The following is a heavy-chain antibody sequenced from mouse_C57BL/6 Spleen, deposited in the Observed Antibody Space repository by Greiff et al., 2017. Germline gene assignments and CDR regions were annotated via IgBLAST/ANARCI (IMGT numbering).Heavy chain of an antibody. CDR3: ARTLRYYYAMDY. CDR2: IYPGDGDT. V-gene: IGHV1-82*01. Sequence: QVQLQQSGPELVKPGASVKISCKASGYAFSSSWMNWVKQRPGKGLEWIGRIYPGDGDTNYNGKFKGKATLTADKSSSTAYMQLSSLTSEDSAVYFCARTLRYYYAMDYWGQGTSVTVSS. J-gene: IGHJ4*01. CDR1: GYAFSSSW.